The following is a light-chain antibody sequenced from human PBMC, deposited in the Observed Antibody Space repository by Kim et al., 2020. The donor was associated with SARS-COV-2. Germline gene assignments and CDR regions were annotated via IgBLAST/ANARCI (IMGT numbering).Light chain of an antibody. V-gene: IGKV4-1*01. CDR1: QSVLYSSNNKNY. CDR3: QQYFGTPPS. CDR2: WAS. J-gene: IGKJ4*01. Sequence: DIVMTQFPDSLAVSLGERATINCKSSQSVLYSSNNKNYLAWYQQRPGQPPKLLIYWASTRGSGVPDRFSGSGSGTDFTLTISSLQAEDVAVYYCQQYFGTPPSVGGGTKVDIK.